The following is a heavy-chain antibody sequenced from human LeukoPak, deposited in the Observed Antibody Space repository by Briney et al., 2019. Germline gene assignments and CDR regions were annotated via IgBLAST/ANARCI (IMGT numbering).Heavy chain of an antibody. Sequence: SETLSLTCAVYGGSLSGYYWSWIRQPPGKGLEWIGEINHSGSTNYNPSLKSRVTISVDTSKNQFSLKLSSVTAADTAVYYCARGSTYYDYVWGSYRPSYYFDYWGQGTLVTVSS. J-gene: IGHJ4*02. CDR3: ARGSTYYDYVWGSYRPSYYFDY. V-gene: IGHV4-34*01. D-gene: IGHD3-16*02. CDR2: INHSGST. CDR1: GGSLSGYY.